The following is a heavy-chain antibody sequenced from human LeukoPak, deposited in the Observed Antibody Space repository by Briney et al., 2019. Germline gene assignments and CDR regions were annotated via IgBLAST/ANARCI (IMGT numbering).Heavy chain of an antibody. CDR2: MNPNSGNR. D-gene: IGHD4-11*01. J-gene: IGHJ6*02. CDR3: ARVHDYNDRPFFHCGMDV. CDR1: GYPFINYD. V-gene: IGHV1-8*01. Sequence: EASVKVSCKASGYPFINYDIKWVRQATGQGLEWMGWMNPNSGNRGYAQKFQGGVSMTRDTSVSTAYMELSSLTPEDTAVYYCARVHDYNDRPFFHCGMDVWGQGTTVIVS.